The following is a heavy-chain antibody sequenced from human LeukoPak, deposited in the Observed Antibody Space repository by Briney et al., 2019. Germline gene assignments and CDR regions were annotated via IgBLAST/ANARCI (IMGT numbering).Heavy chain of an antibody. Sequence: PGGSLRLSCAASGFTFSSYAMSWVRQAPGKGLEWVSAISGSGGSTYYADSVKGRFTISRDNSKNTLYLQMNSLRAEDTAVYYCAKRAFYDFWSGHDAFDIWGQGTMVTVSS. D-gene: IGHD3-3*01. J-gene: IGHJ3*02. V-gene: IGHV3-23*01. CDR2: ISGSGGST. CDR3: AKRAFYDFWSGHDAFDI. CDR1: GFTFSSYA.